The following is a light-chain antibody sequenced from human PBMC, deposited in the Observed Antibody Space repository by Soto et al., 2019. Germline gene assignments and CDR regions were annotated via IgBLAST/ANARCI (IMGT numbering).Light chain of an antibody. V-gene: IGKV3-15*01. CDR3: QQYNTWPLS. Sequence: EIVMTQSPATLSVSPGERATLSCRASQGVTTNLAWYQQKPGQAPRLLISGASTRATGIPARFSGSGSGTEFTLTISSLQSEDFAVYYCQQYNTWPLSFGGGTKVEIK. CDR1: QGVTTN. J-gene: IGKJ4*01. CDR2: GAS.